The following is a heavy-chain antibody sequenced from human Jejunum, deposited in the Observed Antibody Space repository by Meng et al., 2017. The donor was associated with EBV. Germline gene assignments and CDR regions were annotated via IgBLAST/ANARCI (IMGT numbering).Heavy chain of an antibody. Sequence: LELQESGPVLCKPSETLSLPCTVSGGSFNSGNVYWSWIRQPPGKGLEWIGYIYYSGSTNYIPSLKSRVTISLDTSKNQFSLKLSSVTAADTAVYYCAGLRYSGYDRAFDYWGQGALVTVSS. D-gene: IGHD5-12*01. CDR1: GGSFNSGNVY. CDR2: IYYSGST. CDR3: AGLRYSGYDRAFDY. V-gene: IGHV4-61*01. J-gene: IGHJ4*02.